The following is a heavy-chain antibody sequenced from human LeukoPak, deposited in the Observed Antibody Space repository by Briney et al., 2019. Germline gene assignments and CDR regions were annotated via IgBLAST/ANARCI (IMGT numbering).Heavy chain of an antibody. CDR1: GYSISSGYY. CDR3: AREHNFGGDYYRDTYSFDY. Sequence: SETLSLTCTVSGYSISSGYYWGWIRQPPGKGLEWIGSIYHSGSTYYNPSLKSRVTISLDTSKNQFSLNLSSVTAADTAVYYCAREHNFGGDYYRDTYSFDYWGQETLVTVSS. V-gene: IGHV4-38-2*02. CDR2: IYHSGST. D-gene: IGHD3-22*01. J-gene: IGHJ4*02.